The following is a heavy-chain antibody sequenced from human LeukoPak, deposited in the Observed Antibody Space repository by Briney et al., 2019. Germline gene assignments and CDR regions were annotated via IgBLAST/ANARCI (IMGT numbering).Heavy chain of an antibody. J-gene: IGHJ3*02. CDR1: GFIFSDYY. Sequence: GGSLRLSCAASGFIFSDYYMGWIRQAPGKGLEWVSYISNSGGTTYYADSVKGRFTISRDDAKNSLYLQMNSLRAEDTAVYYCARDIVVVPAALREDAFDIWGQGTMVTVSS. D-gene: IGHD2-2*01. CDR2: ISNSGGTT. CDR3: ARDIVVVPAALREDAFDI. V-gene: IGHV3-11*01.